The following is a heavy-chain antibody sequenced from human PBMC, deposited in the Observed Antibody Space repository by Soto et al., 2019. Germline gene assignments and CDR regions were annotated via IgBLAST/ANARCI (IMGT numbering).Heavy chain of an antibody. CDR1: GASISSGDYY. CDR2: IHNSGNT. CDR3: ATTTTLVTRPSDIGL. D-gene: IGHD6-13*01. V-gene: IGHV4-31*03. J-gene: IGHJ2*01. Sequence: QVQLQESGPGLVKPSQTLSLTCTVSGASISSGDYYWSWIRQYPGKGLEWIGYIHNSGNTYYNPALKRRVSISMDTSRNQFALPLYSVIAADTAVYYCATTTTLVTRPSDIGLWGRGSLVTISS.